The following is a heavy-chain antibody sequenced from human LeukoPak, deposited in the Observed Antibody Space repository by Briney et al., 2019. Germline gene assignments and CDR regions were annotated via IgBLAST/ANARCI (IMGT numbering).Heavy chain of an antibody. Sequence: GGSLRLSCAASGFTFSSYSMNWVRQAPGKGLEWVSYISSSSSTIYYEDSVKGRFTISRDNAKNSLYLQMNSLRAEDTAVYYCAREGGSGSYDYWGQGTQVTVSS. CDR1: GFTFSSYS. D-gene: IGHD1-26*01. J-gene: IGHJ4*02. V-gene: IGHV3-48*04. CDR2: ISSSSSTI. CDR3: AREGGSGSYDY.